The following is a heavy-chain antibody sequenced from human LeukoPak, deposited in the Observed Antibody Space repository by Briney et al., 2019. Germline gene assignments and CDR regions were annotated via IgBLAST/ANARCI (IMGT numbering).Heavy chain of an antibody. J-gene: IGHJ4*02. D-gene: IGHD1-1*01. V-gene: IGHV4-4*02. CDR1: GGSISSNNW. Sequence: SGTLSLTCAVSGGSISSNNWRGWVRQHPGNGLECIGEIYHSGSPNYNPSLKSRVTISVDKSRNHFSLNLSSVTAADTAVYYCARVNINNWHSCDYWGQGTLVTVSS. CDR3: ARVNINNWHSCDY. CDR2: IYHSGSP.